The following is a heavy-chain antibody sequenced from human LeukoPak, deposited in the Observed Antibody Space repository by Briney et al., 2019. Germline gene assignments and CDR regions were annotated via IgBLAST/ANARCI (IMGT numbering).Heavy chain of an antibody. J-gene: IGHJ6*03. CDR2: IYTSGST. CDR3: AREDYYYGSGRDYYMDV. CDR1: GGSLSSCY. V-gene: IGHV4-4*07. Sequence: SETLSPTCSVSGGSLSSCYWNWIRQPAGKGLEWIGHIYTSGSTNYNPALKSRVSMSLDTSKNQFSLKLSSVTAADTAVYYCAREDYYYGSGRDYYMDVWGKGTTVTISS. D-gene: IGHD3-10*01.